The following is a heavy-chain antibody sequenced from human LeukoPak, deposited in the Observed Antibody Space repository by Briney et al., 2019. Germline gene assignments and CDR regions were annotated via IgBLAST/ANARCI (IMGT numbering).Heavy chain of an antibody. CDR3: ARVGQWLAIDY. D-gene: IGHD6-19*01. CDR2: ISSSSSYI. Sequence: PGGSLRLSCTASGFTFSSYSMNWVRQAPGKGLEWVSSISSSSSYIYYADSVKGRFTISRDNAKNSLYLQMNSLRVEDTAVYYCARVGQWLAIDYWGQGTLVTVSS. J-gene: IGHJ4*02. V-gene: IGHV3-21*01. CDR1: GFTFSSYS.